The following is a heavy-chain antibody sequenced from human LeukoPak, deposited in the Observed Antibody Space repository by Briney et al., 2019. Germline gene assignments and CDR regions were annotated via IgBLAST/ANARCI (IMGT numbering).Heavy chain of an antibody. CDR2: INTKSGRT. CDR3: ARADFIDAGPYLIGP. Sequence: ASVKLSCKTSGYSFTDNYIHWVRQGPGQGLEWKGWINTKSGRTSSARKFQGRVTMTRDPSITTVYMDMAWLTSDDTAIYFCARADFIDAGPYLIGPWGQGTLVTVSS. J-gene: IGHJ5*02. D-gene: IGHD3-3*01. CDR1: GYSFTDNY. V-gene: IGHV1-2*02.